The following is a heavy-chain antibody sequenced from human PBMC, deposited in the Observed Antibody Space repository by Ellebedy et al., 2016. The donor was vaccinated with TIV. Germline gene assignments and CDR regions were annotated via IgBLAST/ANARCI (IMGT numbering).Heavy chain of an antibody. CDR3: ARATRVAGSPNSLIDY. D-gene: IGHD6-19*01. J-gene: IGHJ4*02. Sequence: GESLKISCAASGFTFSCCAMSWVRQAPGKGLEWVSVISNSGDTTYADSVKGRFTISRDNSKNTLYLQMNSLRAEDTAVYYCARATRVAGSPNSLIDYWGQGILVTVSS. V-gene: IGHV3-23*01. CDR2: ISNSGDTT. CDR1: GFTFSCCA.